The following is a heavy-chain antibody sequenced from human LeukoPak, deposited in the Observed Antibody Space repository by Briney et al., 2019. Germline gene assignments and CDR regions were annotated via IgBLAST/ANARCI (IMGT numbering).Heavy chain of an antibody. V-gene: IGHV1-18*01. CDR2: ISGYNGNT. J-gene: IGHJ5*02. D-gene: IGHD3-10*01. CDR1: GYTFTRYG. Sequence: ASVKVSCKASGYTFTRYGISWVRQAPGQGLEWMGWISGYNGNTNYAEKLQGRVTMTTDTPTSTVYMELRSLRSDDTAVYYCARDSLYYGSGSYLGFDPWGQGTLVTVSS. CDR3: ARDSLYYGSGSYLGFDP.